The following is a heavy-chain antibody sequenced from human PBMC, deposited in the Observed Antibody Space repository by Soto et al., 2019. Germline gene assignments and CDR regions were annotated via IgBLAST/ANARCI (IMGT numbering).Heavy chain of an antibody. D-gene: IGHD2-2*01. V-gene: IGHV4-4*07. Sequence: SETLSLTCTVSSGSISSYYCSWIRQPAGKGLEWIGRIYTSGSTNYNPSLKSRVTMSVDTSKNQLSLKLSSVTAADTAVYYCAGVVPAAPKYDYNGMDVWGQGTTVTLSS. CDR2: IYTSGST. CDR1: SGSISSYY. J-gene: IGHJ6*02. CDR3: AGVVPAAPKYDYNGMDV.